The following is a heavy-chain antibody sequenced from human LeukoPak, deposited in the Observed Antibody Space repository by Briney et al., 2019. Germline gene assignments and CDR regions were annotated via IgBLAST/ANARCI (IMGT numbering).Heavy chain of an antibody. CDR2: ISAYNGDT. V-gene: IGHV1-18*01. D-gene: IGHD3-22*01. Sequence: EASVKVSCKASGYTFTSYGFSWVRQAPGQGLEWMGWISAYNGDTSYAQKLQGRVTMTTDTSTSTVYMELRSLRSDDTAVYYCARSPFYRDSSGFVDYWGQGTLVTVSS. CDR3: ARSPFYRDSSGFVDY. CDR1: GYTFTSYG. J-gene: IGHJ4*02.